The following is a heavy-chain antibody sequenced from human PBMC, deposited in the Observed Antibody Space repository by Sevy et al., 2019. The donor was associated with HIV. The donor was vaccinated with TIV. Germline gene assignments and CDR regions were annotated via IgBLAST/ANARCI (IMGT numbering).Heavy chain of an antibody. D-gene: IGHD3-3*01. V-gene: IGHV3-48*03. Sequence: GGSLRLSCAASGFTFSSYEMNWVRQAPGKGLEWLSHISSSGSSMYYADSVKGRCTVSRDNSKNTLNLQMNSLRAEDTAVYYCARDLRPHLLYSDFWSGYSGMDVWGQGTTVTVSS. CDR2: ISSSGSSM. J-gene: IGHJ6*02. CDR1: GFTFSSYE. CDR3: ARDLRPHLLYSDFWSGYSGMDV.